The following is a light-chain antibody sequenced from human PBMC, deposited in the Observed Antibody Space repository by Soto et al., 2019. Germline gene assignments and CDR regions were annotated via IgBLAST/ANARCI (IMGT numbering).Light chain of an antibody. V-gene: IGKV3-11*01. CDR3: QQRNNWPPEIT. Sequence: SVLRHSPDSLYLSPGERATLSCRASQNISIYLAWYQQKPGQAPRLLIYDASNRATGIPARFSGSGSGTDFTLTISSLEPEDFAVYYCQQRNNWPPEITFGQGTRLEIK. CDR2: DAS. CDR1: QNISIY. J-gene: IGKJ5*01.